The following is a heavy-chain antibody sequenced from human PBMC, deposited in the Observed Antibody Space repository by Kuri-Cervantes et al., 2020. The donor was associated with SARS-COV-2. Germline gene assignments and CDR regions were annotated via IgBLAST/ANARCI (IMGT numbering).Heavy chain of an antibody. Sequence: GGSLRLSCAACGFTFSSYDMHWVRQATGKGLEWVSAIGTAGDTYYPGSVKGRFTISRDNAKNSLYLQMNSLRAEDTAVYYCARVAGDPYYFDYWGQGTLVTVSS. CDR3: ARVAGDPYYFDY. CDR2: IGTAGDT. J-gene: IGHJ4*02. V-gene: IGHV3-13*01. CDR1: GFTFSSYD. D-gene: IGHD7-27*01.